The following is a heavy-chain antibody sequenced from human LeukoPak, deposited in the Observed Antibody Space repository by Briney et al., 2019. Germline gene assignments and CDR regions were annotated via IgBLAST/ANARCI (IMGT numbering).Heavy chain of an antibody. D-gene: IGHD6-19*01. CDR1: GFSFSTYA. J-gene: IGHJ4*02. CDR3: AKAEGKNPTGGRWLD. V-gene: IGHV3-23*01. CDR2: ISGSGGYT. Sequence: GSLRLSCAGSGFSFSTYAMTWVRQAPGMGLESVSAISGSGGYTYYADSVKGRFTISRDNSKNTLYLQMNSLRAEDTAIFYCAKAEGKNPTGGRWLDWGQGTLVTVSS.